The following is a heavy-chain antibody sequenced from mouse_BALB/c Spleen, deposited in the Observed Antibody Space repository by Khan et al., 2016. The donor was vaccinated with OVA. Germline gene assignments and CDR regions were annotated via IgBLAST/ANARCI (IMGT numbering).Heavy chain of an antibody. CDR1: GYTFTSYT. Sequence: QVQLQQSGAELARPGASVKMSCKASGYTFTSYTIHWIKLRPGQGLEWIGYINPSNGYTNYNQKFRDKATLTADKSSTTAYMQLSSLTSDDSAVYNCVRDGAYHRNDGWFAYWGQGTLVTASA. V-gene: IGHV1-4*01. D-gene: IGHD2-14*01. J-gene: IGHJ3*01. CDR3: VRDGAYHRNDGWFAY. CDR2: INPSNGYT.